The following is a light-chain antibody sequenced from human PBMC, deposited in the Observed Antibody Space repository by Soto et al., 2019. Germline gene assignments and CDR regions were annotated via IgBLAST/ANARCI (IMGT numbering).Light chain of an antibody. J-gene: IGLJ1*01. CDR1: SSNIGGNS. Sequence: QSALTQAPSVSAAPGQKVTISWSGSSSNIGGNSVSWYQQLPGTAPKLLIYDDNKRPSGITDRFSGSKSGTSATLDITGFQTGDEADYYCGSWDSRLSASVFGTGTKVIVL. CDR3: GSWDSRLSASV. CDR2: DDN. V-gene: IGLV1-51*01.